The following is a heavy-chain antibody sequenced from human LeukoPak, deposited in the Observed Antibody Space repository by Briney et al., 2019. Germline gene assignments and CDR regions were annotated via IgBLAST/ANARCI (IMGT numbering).Heavy chain of an antibody. CDR3: SKIPRWYQLLLCYFDY. CDR1: RFTFSSIA. D-gene: IGHD2-2*01. V-gene: IGHV3-23*01. CDR2: LRGSGGSS. Sequence: GGSLRLSCAASRFTFSSIAMIWDRQAPGMGLEWVSALRGSGGSSGYDYAGKCRFTISRDSSKNTLYLQMNSLRAEDTAVYFCSKIPRWYQLLLCYFDYWGQGTLVTVSS. J-gene: IGHJ4*02.